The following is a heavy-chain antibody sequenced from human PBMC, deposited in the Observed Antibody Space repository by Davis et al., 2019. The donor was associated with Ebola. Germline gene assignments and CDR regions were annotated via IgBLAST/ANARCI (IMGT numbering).Heavy chain of an antibody. V-gene: IGHV3-23*01. D-gene: IGHD6-19*01. J-gene: IGHJ3*02. CDR3: AKDPPVGIVAVAGMDDAFDI. Sequence: PGGSLRLSCAASGFTFSSYAMSWVRQAPGKGLEWVSAISGSGGSTYYADSVKGRFTISRDNSKNTLYLQMNSLRAEDTAVYYCAKDPPVGIVAVAGMDDAFDIWGQGTMVTVSS. CDR2: ISGSGGST. CDR1: GFTFSSYA.